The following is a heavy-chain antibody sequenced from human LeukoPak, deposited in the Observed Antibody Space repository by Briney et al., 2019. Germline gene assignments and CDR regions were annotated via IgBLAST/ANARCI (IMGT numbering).Heavy chain of an antibody. J-gene: IGHJ4*02. D-gene: IGHD3-22*01. Sequence: PGRSLRLSCAASGFTFSSYAMHWVRQAPGKGLEWVAVISYDGSNKYYADSVKGRFTISRDNSKNTLYLQMNSLRAEDTAVYYCARGTVDYYDSSGYLGGFDYWGQGTLVTVSS. V-gene: IGHV3-30-3*01. CDR3: ARGTVDYYDSSGYLGGFDY. CDR1: GFTFSSYA. CDR2: ISYDGSNK.